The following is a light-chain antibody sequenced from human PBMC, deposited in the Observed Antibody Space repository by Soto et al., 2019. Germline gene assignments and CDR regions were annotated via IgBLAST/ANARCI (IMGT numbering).Light chain of an antibody. J-gene: IGKJ2*01. V-gene: IGKV3-20*01. CDR1: QSVSSSY. CDR2: GAS. CDR3: QQYGSSPVT. Sequence: EIVLTQSPGPLSLSPGERATLSCRASQSVSSSYLAWDQQKPGQAPRLLIYGASSRATGIPDRFSGSGSGTDFTLTISRLEPEDFAVYYCQQYGSSPVTFGQGTKLEIK.